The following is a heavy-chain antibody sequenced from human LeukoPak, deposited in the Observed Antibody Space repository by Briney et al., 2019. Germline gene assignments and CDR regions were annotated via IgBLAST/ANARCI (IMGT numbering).Heavy chain of an antibody. Sequence: GESLKISCKGSGYSFTSYWIGWVRQMPGKGLGWMGIIYPGDSDTRYSPSFQGQVTISADKSISTAYLQWSSLKASDTAMYYCAGHPGAYYYDSSGYYPDAFDIWGQGTMVTVSS. CDR3: AGHPGAYYYDSSGYYPDAFDI. CDR2: IYPGDSDT. J-gene: IGHJ3*02. V-gene: IGHV5-51*01. CDR1: GYSFTSYW. D-gene: IGHD3-22*01.